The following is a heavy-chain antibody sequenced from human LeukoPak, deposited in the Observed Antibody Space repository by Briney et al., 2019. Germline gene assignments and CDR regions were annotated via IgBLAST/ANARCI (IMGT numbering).Heavy chain of an antibody. CDR1: GFTFSSYA. V-gene: IGHV3-23*01. J-gene: IGHJ4*02. CDR2: ISGSGGST. D-gene: IGHD2-8*01. Sequence: PGGSLRLFCAASGFTFSSYAMSWVRQAPGKGLEWVSAISGSGGSTYYADSVKGRFTISRDNSKNTLYLQMNSLRAEDTAVYYCAKDLVLMVYAPGGYFDYWGQGTLVTVSS. CDR3: AKDLVLMVYAPGGYFDY.